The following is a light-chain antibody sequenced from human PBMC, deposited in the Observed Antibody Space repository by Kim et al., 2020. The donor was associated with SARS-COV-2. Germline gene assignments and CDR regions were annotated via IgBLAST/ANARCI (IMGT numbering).Light chain of an antibody. CDR3: QQYNNWRPIT. CDR1: QSVSSN. CDR2: GAS. Sequence: SPGERVILSCRASQSVSSNLAWYQQKPGQAPRLLIHGASTRATGTPARFSGSGSGTEFTLTISSLQSVDFAVYFCQQYNNWRPITFGQGTRLEIK. V-gene: IGKV3-15*01. J-gene: IGKJ5*01.